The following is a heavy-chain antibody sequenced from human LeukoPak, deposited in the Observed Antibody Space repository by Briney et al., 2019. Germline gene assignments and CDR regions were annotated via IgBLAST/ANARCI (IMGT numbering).Heavy chain of an antibody. CDR3: TTDKGDDYGDHRFDP. CDR2: IKSKTDGGTT. D-gene: IGHD4-17*01. CDR1: GFTFSSAW. V-gene: IGHV3-15*01. Sequence: GGSLRLSCAPSGFTFSSAWMSWVRQAPGKGLEWVGRIKSKTDGGTTDYAAPVKGRFTISRDDSKNTLYLQMNSLKTEDTAVYYCTTDKGDDYGDHRFDPWGQGTLVTVSA. J-gene: IGHJ5*02.